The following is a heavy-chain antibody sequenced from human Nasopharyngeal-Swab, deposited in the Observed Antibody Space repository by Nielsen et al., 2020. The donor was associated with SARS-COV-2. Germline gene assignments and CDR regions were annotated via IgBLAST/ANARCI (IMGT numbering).Heavy chain of an antibody. CDR3: ARARYCSSTSCYYAGGMDV. Sequence: SETLSLTCTVSGGSISSYYWSWIRRPPGKGLEWIGYIYYSGSTNYNPSLKSRVTISVDTSKNQFSLKLSSVTAADTAVYYCARARYCSSTSCYYAGGMDVWGQGTTVTVSS. V-gene: IGHV4-59*01. CDR2: IYYSGST. CDR1: GGSISSYY. J-gene: IGHJ6*02. D-gene: IGHD2-2*01.